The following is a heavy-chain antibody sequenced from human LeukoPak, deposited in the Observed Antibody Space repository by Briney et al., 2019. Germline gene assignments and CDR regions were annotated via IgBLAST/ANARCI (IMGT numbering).Heavy chain of an antibody. D-gene: IGHD5-18*01. V-gene: IGHV4-39*01. CDR1: GGPVTSDSYS. Sequence: SETLSLTCTVSGGPVTSDSYSWGWIRQPPGKGLQWIVTLSHNGLNYYNPSLKSRVAMPVDTSKNQFSLRLSSLTAADTAVYYCARLRGGIQLWGDWGQGTLVTVSS. CDR3: ARLRGGIQLWGD. J-gene: IGHJ4*02. CDR2: LSHNGLN.